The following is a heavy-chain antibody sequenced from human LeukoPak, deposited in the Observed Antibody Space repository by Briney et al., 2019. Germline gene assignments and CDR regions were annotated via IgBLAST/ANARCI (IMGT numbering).Heavy chain of an antibody. CDR1: GYTFTSYD. CDR2: MNPNSGNT. Sequence: ASVKVSCKASGYTFTSYDINWVRQATGQGLEWMGWMNPNSGNTGYAQKFQGRVTMTRNTSISTAYMELSSLRSEDTAVYYCARVIRTMVRGVIAYYYYYYMDVWGKGTTVTVSS. J-gene: IGHJ6*03. CDR3: ARVIRTMVRGVIAYYYYYYMDV. V-gene: IGHV1-8*01. D-gene: IGHD3-10*01.